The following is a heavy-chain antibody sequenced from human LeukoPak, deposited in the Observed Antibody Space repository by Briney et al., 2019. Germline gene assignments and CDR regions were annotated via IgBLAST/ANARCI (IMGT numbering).Heavy chain of an antibody. V-gene: IGHV4-61*02. D-gene: IGHD5-12*01. Sequence: PSETLSLTCTVSGGSISSGSYYWSWIRQPAGKGLEWIGRIYTSGSTNYDPSLKSRVTISVYTSKNQFSLKLSSGTAADTAVYYCARSRVATDAFDIWGQGTMVTVSS. CDR2: IYTSGST. CDR1: GGSISSGSYY. J-gene: IGHJ3*02. CDR3: ARSRVATDAFDI.